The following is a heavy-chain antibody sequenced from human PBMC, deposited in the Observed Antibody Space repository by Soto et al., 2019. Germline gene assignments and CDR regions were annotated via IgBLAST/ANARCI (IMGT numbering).Heavy chain of an antibody. CDR3: ARQLNIVVVPAFVQNEYYYMDV. V-gene: IGHV3-23*01. J-gene: IGHJ6*03. CDR1: GFTFSSYA. CDR2: ISGSGGST. Sequence: GGSLRLSCAASGFTFSSYAMSWVRQAPGKGLEWVSAISGSGGSTYYADSVKGRFTISRDNSKNTLYLQMNSLRAEDTAVYYCARQLNIVVVPAFVQNEYYYMDVWGKGTTVTVSS. D-gene: IGHD2-2*01.